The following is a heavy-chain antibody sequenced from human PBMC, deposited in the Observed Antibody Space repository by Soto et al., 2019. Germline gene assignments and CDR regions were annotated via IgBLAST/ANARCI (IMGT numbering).Heavy chain of an antibody. D-gene: IGHD1-26*01. CDR2: INSDGSRT. Sequence: EVQLVESGGGLDQPGGSLRLSCAASGFTFSTYWMHWVRQAPGKGLVWVSRINSDGSRTNYADSVKGRFTTLRDNAKNTVYIQLNSLTAEDTAVYFCPPVATGSYDLFDPWCQGTMVTVS. V-gene: IGHV3-74*01. J-gene: IGHJ5*02. CDR3: PPVATGSYDLFDP. CDR1: GFTFSTYW.